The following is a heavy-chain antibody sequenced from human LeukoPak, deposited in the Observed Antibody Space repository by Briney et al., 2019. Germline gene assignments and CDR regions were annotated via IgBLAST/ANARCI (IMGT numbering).Heavy chain of an antibody. D-gene: IGHD1-7*01. V-gene: IGHV4-4*02. CDR1: GVSISNSYR. Sequence: SGTLSLTCAVSGVSISNSYRWSWVRQPPGKGLEWIGEIYHSGSTNYNPALKSRVTISVDKSKNQFSLKMISVTAADTAVYYCARAVKTGTTGYGMDVWGQGTTVTVSS. CDR2: IYHSGST. J-gene: IGHJ6*02. CDR3: ARAVKTGTTGYGMDV.